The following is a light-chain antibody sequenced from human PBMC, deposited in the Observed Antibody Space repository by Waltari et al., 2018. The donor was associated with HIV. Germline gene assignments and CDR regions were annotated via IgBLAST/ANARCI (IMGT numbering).Light chain of an antibody. CDR2: RAA. CDR1: QRVGGSD. CDR3: QQYGNSPLT. Sequence: VLTQSPATLSSSPGERATHPCRASQRVGGSDLAWYQLQPGQAPSLLIHRAASMATGIPDRFSGSGSGTDFTLTISRVEPEDFAVYYCQQYGNSPLTFGGGTKLEIK. J-gene: IGKJ4*01. V-gene: IGKV3-20*01.